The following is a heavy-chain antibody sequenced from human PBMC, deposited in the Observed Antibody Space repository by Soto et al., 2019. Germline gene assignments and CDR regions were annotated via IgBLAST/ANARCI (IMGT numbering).Heavy chain of an antibody. J-gene: IGHJ5*02. V-gene: IGHV1-2*02. CDR1: GYTFTDYY. CDR2: MNPNNGVT. D-gene: IGHD6-19*01. CDR3: ARGALTVANWFDP. Sequence: QVQLVQSGAEVKKPGASVRVSCKASGYTFTDYYINWVRQAPGQGLEWMGWMNPNNGVTNYAQKFQGRVTMTRDTSISAAYMDLSRLRSDDTALYYCARGALTVANWFDPWGQGTQVTVSS.